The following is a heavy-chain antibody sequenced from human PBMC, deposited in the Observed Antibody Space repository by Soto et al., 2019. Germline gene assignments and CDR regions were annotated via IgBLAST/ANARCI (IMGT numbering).Heavy chain of an antibody. J-gene: IGHJ4*02. CDR2: IYWDDDK. D-gene: IGHD2-2*01. CDR1: GFSLSTSGVG. CDR3: AHSTYCSSTSCYIKTLFDY. V-gene: IGHV2-5*02. Sequence: SGPTLVNPTQTLTLTCTFSGFSLSTSGVGVGWIRQPPGKALEWLALIYWDDDKRYSPSLKSRLTITKDTSKNQVVLTMTNMDPVDTATYYCAHSTYCSSTSCYIKTLFDYWGQGTLVTVSS.